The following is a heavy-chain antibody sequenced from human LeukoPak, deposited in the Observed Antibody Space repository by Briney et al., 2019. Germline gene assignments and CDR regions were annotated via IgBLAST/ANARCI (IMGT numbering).Heavy chain of an antibody. CDR3: ARLNYYDSSGYPHDAFDI. CDR2: IYYSGST. J-gene: IGHJ3*02. Sequence: KSSETLSLTCTVSGGSISSGGYCWSWIRQHPGKGLEWIGYIYYSGSTYYNPSLKSRVTISVDTSKNQFSLKLSSVTAADTAVYYCARLNYYDSSGYPHDAFDIWGQGTMVTVSS. CDR1: GGSISSGGYC. D-gene: IGHD3-22*01. V-gene: IGHV4-31*03.